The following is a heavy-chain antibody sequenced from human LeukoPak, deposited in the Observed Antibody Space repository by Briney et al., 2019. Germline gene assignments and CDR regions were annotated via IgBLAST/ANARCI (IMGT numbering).Heavy chain of an antibody. Sequence: SETLSLTCTVSGYSISSGYYWGWIRQPPGKGLEWIGSINHSGSTNYNPSLKSRVTISVDTSKNQFSLKLSSVTAADTAVYYCARGRRIVVVRGAFDIWGQGTMVTVSS. D-gene: IGHD3-22*01. CDR2: INHSGST. J-gene: IGHJ3*02. CDR3: ARGRRIVVVRGAFDI. V-gene: IGHV4-38-2*02. CDR1: GYSISSGYY.